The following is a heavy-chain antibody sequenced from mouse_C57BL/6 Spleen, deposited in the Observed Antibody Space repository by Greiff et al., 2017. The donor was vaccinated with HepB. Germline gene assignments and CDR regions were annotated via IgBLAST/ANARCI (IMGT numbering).Heavy chain of an antibody. CDR2: ISSGSSTI. V-gene: IGHV5-17*01. J-gene: IGHJ2*01. CDR3: ARSEDYYGSSNYFDY. Sequence: EVQVVESGGGLVKPGGSLKLSCAASGFTFSDYGMHWVRQAPEKGLEWVAYISSGSSTIYYADTVKGRFTISRDNAKNTLFLQMTSLRSEDTAMYYCARSEDYYGSSNYFDYWGQGTTLTVSS. D-gene: IGHD1-1*01. CDR1: GFTFSDYG.